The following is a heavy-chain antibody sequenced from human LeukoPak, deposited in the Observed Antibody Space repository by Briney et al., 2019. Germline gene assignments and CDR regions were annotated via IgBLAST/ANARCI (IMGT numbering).Heavy chain of an antibody. CDR2: INPSGDST. Sequence: GASVKVSCKASGYTFTSYYIHWVRHAPGQGLEWMGMINPSGDSTSYPQKFQGRVTVTRDTSTSTVYMDLSSLRSEDTAVYYCAREPPLSDYYYSMDVWGQGTTVTVSS. J-gene: IGHJ6*02. V-gene: IGHV1-46*01. D-gene: IGHD2/OR15-2a*01. CDR1: GYTFTSYY. CDR3: AREPPLSDYYYSMDV.